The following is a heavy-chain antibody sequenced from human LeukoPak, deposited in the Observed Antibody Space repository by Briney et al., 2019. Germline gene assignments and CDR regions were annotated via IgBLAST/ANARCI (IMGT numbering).Heavy chain of an antibody. J-gene: IGHJ4*02. CDR3: AKDWSSNIPNWNDDRFDY. V-gene: IGHV3-23*01. Sequence: PGGSLRLSCAASGFTFSSYAMSWVRQAPGKGLEWVSAISGSGGSTYYADSVKGRFTISRDNSKNTLYLQMNSLRAEDTAVYYCAKDWSSNIPNWNDDRFDYWGQGTLVTVSS. CDR2: ISGSGGST. D-gene: IGHD1-1*01. CDR1: GFTFSSYA.